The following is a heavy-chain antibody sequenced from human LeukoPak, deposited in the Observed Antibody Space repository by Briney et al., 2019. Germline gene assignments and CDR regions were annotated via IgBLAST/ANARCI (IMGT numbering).Heavy chain of an antibody. CDR1: GGSISSSSYY. J-gene: IGHJ4*02. V-gene: IGHV4-39*07. CDR3: ARGRMWAAAEKAY. D-gene: IGHD6-13*01. CDR2: IYYSGST. Sequence: PSETPSLTCTVSGGSISSSSYYWGWIRQPPGKGLEWIGSIYYSGSTYYNPSLKSRVTISVDTSKNQFSLKLSSVTAADTAVYYCARGRMWAAAEKAYWGQGTLVTVSS.